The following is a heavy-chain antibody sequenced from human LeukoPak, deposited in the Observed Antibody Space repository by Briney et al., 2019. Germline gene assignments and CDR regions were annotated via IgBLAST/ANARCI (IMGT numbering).Heavy chain of an antibody. J-gene: IGHJ3*02. V-gene: IGHV4-59*01. CDR3: ARGLWFAVPGAFDI. Sequence: SETLSLTCTVSGDSISTYYWSWIRQPPGKRLEWIGYINYSGITNYNPSLKSRVTISVDTSKNQFSLKLSSVTAADTAVYYCARGLWFAVPGAFDIWGRRTMVTVSS. D-gene: IGHD3-10*01. CDR1: GDSISTYY. CDR2: INYSGIT.